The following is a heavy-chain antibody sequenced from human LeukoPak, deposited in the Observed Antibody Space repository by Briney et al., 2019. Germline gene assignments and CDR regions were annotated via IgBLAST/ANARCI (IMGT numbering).Heavy chain of an antibody. D-gene: IGHD2-2*01. Sequence: SQTLSLTCTVSGGSISSGDYYWSWIRQPPGKGLEWIGYIYYSGSTYYNPSLKSRVTISVDTSKNQFSLKLSSVTAADTAVYYCAGDCSSTSCYAAGDWGQGTLVTVSS. CDR2: IYYSGST. V-gene: IGHV4-30-4*01. J-gene: IGHJ4*02. CDR3: AGDCSSTSCYAAGD. CDR1: GGSISSGDYY.